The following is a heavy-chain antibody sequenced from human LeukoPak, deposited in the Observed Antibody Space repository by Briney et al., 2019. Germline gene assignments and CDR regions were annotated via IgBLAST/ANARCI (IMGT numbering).Heavy chain of an antibody. J-gene: IGHJ4*02. CDR3: ARDEGFWSGSDY. CDR2: ISSSSSYI. Sequence: PGGSLRLSCAASGFTFSSYSMNWVRQAPGKGLEWVSSISSSSSYIYYADSVKGRFTISRDNSKNTLYLQMNSLRAEDTAVYYCARDEGFWSGSDYWGQGTLVTVSS. CDR1: GFTFSSYS. V-gene: IGHV3-21*01. D-gene: IGHD3-3*01.